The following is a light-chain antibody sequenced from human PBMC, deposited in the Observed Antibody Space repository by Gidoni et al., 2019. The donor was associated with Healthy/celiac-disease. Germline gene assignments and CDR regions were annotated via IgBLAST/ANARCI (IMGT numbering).Light chain of an antibody. CDR3: QQRSNWPWA. CDR1: QSVSSY. CDR2: DAS. Sequence: EIVLTQSPATLSLSPGERATLSCRASQSVSSYLAWYQQKPGQAPRLLIYDASNRATGIPARFSGSGSGTDITHTISSLEPEDFAVYYCQQRSNWPWAFGPGTKVDIK. J-gene: IGKJ3*01. V-gene: IGKV3-11*01.